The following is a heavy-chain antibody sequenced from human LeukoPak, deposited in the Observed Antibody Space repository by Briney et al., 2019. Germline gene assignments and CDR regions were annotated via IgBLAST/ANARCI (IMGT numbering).Heavy chain of an antibody. CDR3: KGLRLQGDLDY. J-gene: IGHJ4*02. CDR2: ISGSGGST. D-gene: IGHD2-21*01. V-gene: IGHV3-23*01. CDR1: GFTFSSYA. Sequence: GGSLRLSCAASGFTFSSYAMSWVRQAPGNGLEWVSAISGSGGSTYYADSVKGRFTISRDNSKNTLYLQMNSLRAEDTAVYYCKGLRLQGDLDYWGQGTLVTVSS.